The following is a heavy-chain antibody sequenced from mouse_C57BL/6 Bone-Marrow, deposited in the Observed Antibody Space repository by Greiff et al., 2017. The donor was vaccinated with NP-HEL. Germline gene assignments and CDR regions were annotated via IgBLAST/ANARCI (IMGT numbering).Heavy chain of an antibody. CDR3: AREEYYGSSYVFFAY. CDR2: IDPSDSYT. V-gene: IGHV1-50*01. CDR1: GYNFTSYW. J-gene: IGHJ3*01. Sequence: QVQLKESGAELVKPGASVKLSCKASGYNFTSYWMQWVKQRPGQGLEWIGEIDPSDSYTNYNQKFKGKATLTVDTSSSTAYMQLSSLTSEDSAVYYCAREEYYGSSYVFFAYWGQGTLVTVSA. D-gene: IGHD1-1*01.